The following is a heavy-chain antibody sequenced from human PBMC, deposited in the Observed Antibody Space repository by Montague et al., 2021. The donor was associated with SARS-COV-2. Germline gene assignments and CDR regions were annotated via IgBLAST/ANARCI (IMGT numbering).Heavy chain of an antibody. V-gene: IGHV3-13*01. CDR2: IDIDGDT. Sequence: SLRLSCAASGFTFSSHDMHWVRQTAGGGLEWVSAIDIDGDTFYSVSFKGRFSISRENARNYFYLQMNNLRAGDTAVDYCAREDAGGGGDGCYSYLDLWGRGTLVTVSS. J-gene: IGHJ2*01. D-gene: IGHD2-21*02. CDR1: GFTFSSHD. CDR3: AREDAGGGGDGCYSYLDL.